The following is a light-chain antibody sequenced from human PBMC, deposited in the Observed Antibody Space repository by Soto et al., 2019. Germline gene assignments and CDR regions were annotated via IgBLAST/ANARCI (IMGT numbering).Light chain of an antibody. CDR2: AAT. Sequence: DIQMTQSPSSLSASVGDRVTITCRASHGINIYLAWFQQKPGKAPKSLIYAATNLQSGVPSRFRGSGRGNYFILPITSRQPEYTANDYCHQYQRYPPSFGGGTKLETK. CDR3: HQYQRYPPS. J-gene: IGKJ4*01. CDR1: HGINIY. V-gene: IGKV1-16*01.